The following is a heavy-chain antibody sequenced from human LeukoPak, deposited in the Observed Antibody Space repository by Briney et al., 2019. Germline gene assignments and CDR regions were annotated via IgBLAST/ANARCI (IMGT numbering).Heavy chain of an antibody. CDR1: GGTFSSYA. V-gene: IGHV1-69*01. CDR2: IIPIFGTA. Sequence: SVKVSCKASGGTFSSYAISWVRHAPGQGLEWMGGIIPIFGTANYAQKFQGRVTITADESTSTAYMELSSLRSEDTAVYYCARGRMDYGDYYYGMDVWGQGTTVTVSS. CDR3: ARGRMDYGDYYYGMDV. D-gene: IGHD4-17*01. J-gene: IGHJ6*02.